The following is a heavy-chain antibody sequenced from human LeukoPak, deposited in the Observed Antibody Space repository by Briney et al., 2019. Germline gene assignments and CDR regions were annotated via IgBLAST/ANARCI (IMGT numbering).Heavy chain of an antibody. J-gene: IGHJ6*02. CDR2: INHSGST. V-gene: IGHV4-34*01. CDR3: ARWVASSSRYYYGMDV. Sequence: SETLSLTCAVYGGSFSGYYWSWIRQPPGKGLEWIGEINHSGSTNYNPSLKSRVTISVDTSKNQVSLKLSSVTAADTAVYYCARWVASSSRYYYGMDVWGQGTTVTVSS. D-gene: IGHD6-6*01. CDR1: GGSFSGYY.